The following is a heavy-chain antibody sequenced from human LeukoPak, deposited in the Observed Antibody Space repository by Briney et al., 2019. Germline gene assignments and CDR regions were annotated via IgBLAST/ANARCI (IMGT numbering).Heavy chain of an antibody. CDR3: GQDY. V-gene: IGHV3-7*01. Sequence: PGGSLRLSCATSGFTFTNHWMSWVRQAPGKGLEWVANINQDGSERNYVDSVKGRFTISRDNAKNSLYLQMNSLRVEETAVYYCGQDYWGQGTLVAVS. J-gene: IGHJ4*02. CDR1: GFTFTNHW. CDR2: INQDGSER.